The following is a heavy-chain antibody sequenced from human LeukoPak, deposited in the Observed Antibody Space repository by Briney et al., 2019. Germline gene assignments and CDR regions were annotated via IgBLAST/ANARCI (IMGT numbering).Heavy chain of an antibody. CDR1: GFTFSRYA. D-gene: IGHD2-15*01. CDR3: AKWLEGGRPDFDS. J-gene: IGHJ4*02. CDR2: ISSNGGST. Sequence: QPGGSLRLSCSASGFTFSRYAMHWVRQAPGKGLEYVSGISSNGGSTYYADSVKGRFTISRDNSRNTLYLQMNGLRAEDTAVYYCAKWLEGGRPDFDSWGQGTLATVSS. V-gene: IGHV3-64*04.